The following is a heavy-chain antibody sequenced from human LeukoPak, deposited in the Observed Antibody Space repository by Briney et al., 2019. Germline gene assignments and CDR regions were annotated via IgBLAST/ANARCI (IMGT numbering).Heavy chain of an antibody. V-gene: IGHV3-23*01. D-gene: IGHD3-10*01. J-gene: IGHJ4*02. CDR3: AKAGHYYGSGSSFDY. CDR2: ISGSGENT. CDR1: RFTFSSFE. Sequence: GGSLRLSCAASRFTFSSFEMNWVRQAPGKGLEWVSVISGSGENTYYADSVKGRFTISRDNFKNTLYLQMNSLRAEDTAVYYCAKAGHYYGSGSSFDYWGQGTLVTVSS.